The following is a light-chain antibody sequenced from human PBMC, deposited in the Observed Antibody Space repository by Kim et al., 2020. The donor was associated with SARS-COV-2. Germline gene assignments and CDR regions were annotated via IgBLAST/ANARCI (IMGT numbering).Light chain of an antibody. Sequence: PGKTASSTCGGGNIGSEGVQWDQQKPGQAPLLVVYDDSDRPSGIPERFSGSNSVNTATLTINRVEAGDEADYYCQVWDGGSDHPVVFGGGTQLTVL. J-gene: IGLJ3*02. CDR2: DDS. V-gene: IGLV3-21*03. CDR1: NIGSEG. CDR3: QVWDGGSDHPVV.